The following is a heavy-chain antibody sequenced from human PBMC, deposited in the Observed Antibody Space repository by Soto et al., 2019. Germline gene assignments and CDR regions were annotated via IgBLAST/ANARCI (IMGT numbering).Heavy chain of an antibody. CDR2: IYYSGST. D-gene: IGHD3-9*01. Sequence: SETLSLTCTVSGGSISSYYWSWIRQPPGKGLEWIGYIYYSGSTNYNPSLKSRVTISVDTSKNQFSLKLSSVTAADTAVYYCASTTYYDILTGYPEAFDIWGQGTMVTVSS. CDR3: ASTTYYDILTGYPEAFDI. V-gene: IGHV4-59*08. J-gene: IGHJ3*02. CDR1: GGSISSYY.